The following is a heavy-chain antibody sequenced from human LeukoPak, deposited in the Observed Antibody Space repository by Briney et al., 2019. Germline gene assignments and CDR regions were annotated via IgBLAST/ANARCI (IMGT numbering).Heavy chain of an antibody. CDR3: ASGSLASYFDH. Sequence: ASVKVSCKASGYTFSGYYMHWVRQAPGQGLEWMGWINPNSGGTKYVQRFQGRVTMTRDTSISTAYMELSRLRSDDTAVYYCASGSLASYFDHWGQGTLVTVSS. V-gene: IGHV1-2*02. D-gene: IGHD3-16*01. CDR2: INPNSGGT. J-gene: IGHJ4*02. CDR1: GYTFSGYY.